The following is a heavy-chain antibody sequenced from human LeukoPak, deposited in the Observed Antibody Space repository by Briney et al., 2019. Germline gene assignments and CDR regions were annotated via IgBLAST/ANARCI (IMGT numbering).Heavy chain of an antibody. D-gene: IGHD5-12*01. CDR1: GYSISSGYY. V-gene: IGHV4-38-2*02. CDR2: IYHSGST. CDR3: ARDRGYSGYDWDNWFDP. Sequence: PSETPSLTCTVSGYSISSGYYWGGIRQPPGKGLEWIGSIYHSGSTYCNPSLKSRVTISVDTSKNQFSLKLSSVTAADTAVYYCARDRGYSGYDWDNWFDPWGQGTLVTVSS. J-gene: IGHJ5*02.